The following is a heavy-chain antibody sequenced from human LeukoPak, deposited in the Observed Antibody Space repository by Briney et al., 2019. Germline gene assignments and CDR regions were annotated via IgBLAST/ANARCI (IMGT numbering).Heavy chain of an antibody. CDR3: ARAGGDYYDSSGYSLPYDY. Sequence: ASVKVSCKASGYTFTSYYMHWVRQAPGQGLEWMGIINPSGGSTSYAQKLQGRVTMTTDTSTSTAYMELRSLRSDDTAVYYCARAGGDYYDSSGYSLPYDYWGQGTLVTVSS. V-gene: IGHV1-46*01. J-gene: IGHJ4*02. CDR2: INPSGGST. D-gene: IGHD3-22*01. CDR1: GYTFTSYY.